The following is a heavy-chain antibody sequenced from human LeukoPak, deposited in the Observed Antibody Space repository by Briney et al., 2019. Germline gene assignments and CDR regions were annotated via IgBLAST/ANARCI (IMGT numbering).Heavy chain of an antibody. CDR1: GFTFSDHY. V-gene: IGHV3-72*01. CDR3: ASSSSAYHDAFDI. Sequence: PGGSLRLSCEASGFTFSDHYMDWVRQAPGKGLEWVGRTRKKANSYTTEYAASVTGRFTISRDDSKNSLYLHMNSLKTEDTAVYYCASSSSAYHDAFDIWGQGTMVTVSS. CDR2: TRKKANSYTT. J-gene: IGHJ3*02. D-gene: IGHD6-6*01.